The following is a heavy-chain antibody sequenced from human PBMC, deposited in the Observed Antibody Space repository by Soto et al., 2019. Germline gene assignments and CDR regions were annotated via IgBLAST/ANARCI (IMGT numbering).Heavy chain of an antibody. Sequence: PSETLSLTCTVSGGSISSYYWSWIRQPPGKGLEWIGYIYYSGSTNYNPSLKSRVTISVDTSKNQFSLKLSSVTAADTAVYYCGRHLEQLERRDVFDIGGKGKRVTV. CDR1: GGSISSYY. D-gene: IGHD1-1*01. V-gene: IGHV4-59*01. CDR2: IYYSGST. CDR3: GRHLEQLERRDVFDI. J-gene: IGHJ3*02.